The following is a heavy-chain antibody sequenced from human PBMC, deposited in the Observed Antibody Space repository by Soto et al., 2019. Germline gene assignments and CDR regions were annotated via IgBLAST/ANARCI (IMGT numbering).Heavy chain of an antibody. V-gene: IGHV4-31*01. D-gene: IGHD3-16*02. CDR3: ARSVRLGDLSPRY. CDR2: ISYRGRT. J-gene: IGHJ4*02. CDR1: GGSIISGDYY. Sequence: QVQLQESGPGLVKPSQTLSLTCTVSGGSIISGDYYWSWIRQHPWKGLEWIGYISYRGRTYYNSSLTSLLTISLDTSKNQFYLRLSSVTAADTAVYWCARSVRLGDLSPRYWGQGTMVTVSS.